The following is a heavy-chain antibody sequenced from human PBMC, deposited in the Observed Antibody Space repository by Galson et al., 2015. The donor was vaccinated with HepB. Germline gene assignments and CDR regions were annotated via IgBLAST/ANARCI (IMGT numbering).Heavy chain of an antibody. J-gene: IGHJ4*02. CDR3: ARGLGYCSSTSCYFAFDY. D-gene: IGHD2-2*01. CDR2: ISAYNGNT. CDR1: GYTFTSYG. V-gene: IGHV1-18*01. Sequence: SVKVSCKASGYTFTSYGISWVRQAPGQGLEWMGWISAYNGNTNYAQKLQGRVTMTTDTSTSTAYMELRSLRSDDTAVYYCARGLGYCSSTSCYFAFDYWGQGTLVTVSS.